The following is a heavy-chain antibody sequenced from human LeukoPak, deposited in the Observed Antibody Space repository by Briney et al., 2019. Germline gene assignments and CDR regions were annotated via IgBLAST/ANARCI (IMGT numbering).Heavy chain of an antibody. CDR2: IYYRGST. CDR3: ARVSYYGSGSIFGFDP. J-gene: IGHJ5*02. V-gene: IGHV4-59*01. CDR1: GGSIRSYY. Sequence: PSETLSLTCTVSGGSIRSYYWSWIRQPPGKGLGWLGHIYYRGSTNYNPSLKSPVTISVDTSKNQFSLKLSSVTPADTAVYYCARVSYYGSGSIFGFDPWGQGTLVTVSS. D-gene: IGHD3-10*01.